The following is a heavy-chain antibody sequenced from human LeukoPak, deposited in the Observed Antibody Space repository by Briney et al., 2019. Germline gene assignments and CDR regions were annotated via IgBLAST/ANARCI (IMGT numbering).Heavy chain of an antibody. D-gene: IGHD3-22*01. J-gene: IGHJ4*02. CDR1: GLTFSSYP. V-gene: IGHV3-30-3*01. Sequence: GGSLRLSCAASGLTFSSYPMHWVRQAPGKGLEWVAVISYDGSEKHYADPVKGRFTISRDNSKNTLYLQMSSLRAEDTAMYYCAREGNSGCYPYWGQGILVIVSS. CDR3: AREGNSGCYPY. CDR2: ISYDGSEK.